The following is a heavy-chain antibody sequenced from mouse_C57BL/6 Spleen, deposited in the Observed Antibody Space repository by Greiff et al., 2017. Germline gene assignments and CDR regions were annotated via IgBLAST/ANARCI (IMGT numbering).Heavy chain of an antibody. CDR3: ARTGMVFDY. V-gene: IGHV1-82*01. J-gene: IGHJ2*01. Sequence: QVQLQQSGPELVKPGASVKISCKASGYAFSSSWRNWVKQRPGKGLEWIGRIYPGDGDTNYNGKFKGKATLTADKSSSTAYMQLSSLTAEDAVVYFCARTGMVFDYWGQGTTLTVSS. CDR1: GYAFSSSW. CDR2: IYPGDGDT. D-gene: IGHD2-3*01.